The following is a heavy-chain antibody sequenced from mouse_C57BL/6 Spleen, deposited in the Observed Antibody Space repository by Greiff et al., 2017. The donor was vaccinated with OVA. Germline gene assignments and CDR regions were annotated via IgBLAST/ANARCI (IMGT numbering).Heavy chain of an antibody. CDR3: ARGGGAYDGYYEAMDY. CDR2: ISGGGGNT. J-gene: IGHJ4*01. CDR1: GFTFSSYT. V-gene: IGHV5-9*01. D-gene: IGHD2-3*01. Sequence: EVKVVESGGGLVKPGGSLKLSCAASGFTFSSYTMSWVRQTPEKRLEWVATISGGGGNTYYPDSVKGRFTISRDNAKNTLYLQMSSLRSEDTALYYCARGGGAYDGYYEAMDYWGQGTSVTVSS.